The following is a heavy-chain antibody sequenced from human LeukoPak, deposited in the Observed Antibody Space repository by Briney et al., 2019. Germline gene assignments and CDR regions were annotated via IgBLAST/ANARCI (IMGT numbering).Heavy chain of an antibody. D-gene: IGHD5-12*01. CDR1: GFTFSTYW. CDR2: IKQDGSEK. J-gene: IGHJ6*03. CDR3: ARAYSGYDFRDSLGYYYYMDV. Sequence: GGSLRLSCAASGFTFSTYWMTWVRQAPGKGLEWVANIKQDGSEKYFVDSVKGRFTISRDNAKNSLYLQMNSLRAEDTAVYYCARAYSGYDFRDSLGYYYYMDVWGTGTTVTISS. V-gene: IGHV3-7*01.